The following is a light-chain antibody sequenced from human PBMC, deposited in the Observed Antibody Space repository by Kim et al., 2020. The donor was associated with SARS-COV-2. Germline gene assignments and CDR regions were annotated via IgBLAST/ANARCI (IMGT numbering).Light chain of an antibody. V-gene: IGKV1-5*03. CDR1: QSISSW. J-gene: IGKJ1*01. Sequence: SASVGDRVTITCRASQSISSWLAWYQQKPGKAPKLLIYKASSLESGVPSRFSVSGSGTEFTLTISSLQPDDFATYYCQQYNSYSGTFGQGTKV. CDR3: QQYNSYSGT. CDR2: KAS.